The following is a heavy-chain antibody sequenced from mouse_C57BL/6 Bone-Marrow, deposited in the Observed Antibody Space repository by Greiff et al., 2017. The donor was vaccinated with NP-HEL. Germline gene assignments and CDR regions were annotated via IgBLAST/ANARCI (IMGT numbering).Heavy chain of an antibody. CDR1: GYTFTDYE. J-gene: IGHJ2*01. D-gene: IGHD3-3*01. Sequence: VQGVESGAELVRPGASVTLSCKASGYTFTDYEMHWVKQTPVHGLEWIGAIDPETGGTAYNQKFKGKAILTADKSSSTAYMELRSLTSEDSAVYYCTGRDVGYWGQGTTLTVSS. V-gene: IGHV1-15*01. CDR3: TGRDVGY. CDR2: IDPETGGT.